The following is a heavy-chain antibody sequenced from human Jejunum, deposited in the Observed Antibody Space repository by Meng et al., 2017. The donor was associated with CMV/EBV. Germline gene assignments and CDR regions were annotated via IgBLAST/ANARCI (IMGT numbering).Heavy chain of an antibody. D-gene: IGHD2-2*01. J-gene: IGHJ4*02. CDR3: AADISTAWFYY. CDR1: GASTSCGRHF. CDR2: IHYTETT. Sequence: QGRLGEWGPGLGNPSETLALTCPVPGASTSCGRHFWAWVRQAPGKGLEWIATIHYTETTHYNPSLKSRITISVDTSKNQISLKVNSVTAADTAMYYCAADISTAWFYYWGQGTLVTVSS. V-gene: IGHV4-39*07.